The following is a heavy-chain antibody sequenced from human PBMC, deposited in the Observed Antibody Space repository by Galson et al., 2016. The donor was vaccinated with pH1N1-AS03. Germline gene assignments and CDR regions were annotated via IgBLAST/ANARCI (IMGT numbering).Heavy chain of an antibody. Sequence: SLRLSCAASGFIFSDYNMNWVRQAPGKGLEWVANMNQDGSVINYVESVKGRFTVSRDNAKSSLFLQMNSLRVEDTAVYYCARDLDDKYRGDLGYWGQGTLVTVSS. V-gene: IGHV3-7*03. CDR2: MNQDGSVI. CDR3: ARDLDDKYRGDLGY. CDR1: GFIFSDYN. D-gene: IGHD5-12*01. J-gene: IGHJ4*02.